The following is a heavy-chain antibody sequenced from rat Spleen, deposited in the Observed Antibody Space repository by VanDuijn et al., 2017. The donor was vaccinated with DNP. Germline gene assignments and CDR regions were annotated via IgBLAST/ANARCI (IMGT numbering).Heavy chain of an antibody. V-gene: IGHV1-43*01. J-gene: IGHJ3*01. CDR1: GYTFTTYY. Sequence: QVQLQQSGAELAKPGSSVMISCRASGYTFTTYYIGWIKQTTRQGLEYIGYINMGSGGTNYNEKFKGKATLTGGKSYSTAFMQLSSLTPDDSAVYYCAGGSDGVWVVYWGQGTLVTVSS. CDR2: INMGSGGT. D-gene: IGHD4-4*01. CDR3: AGGSDGVWVVY.